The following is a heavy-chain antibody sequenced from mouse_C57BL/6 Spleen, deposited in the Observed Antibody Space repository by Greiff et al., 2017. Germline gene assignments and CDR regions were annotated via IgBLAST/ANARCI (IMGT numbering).Heavy chain of an antibody. CDR3: ARRSVGYFDY. Sequence: QVQLQQPGAELVMPGASVKLSCKASGYTFTSYWMHWVKQRPGQGLEWIGEIDPSDSYTNYNQKFKGKSTLTVDKSSSTAYMQLSSLTSDDSAVYYCARRSVGYFDYWGQGTTLTVSS. V-gene: IGHV1-69*01. CDR2: IDPSDSYT. J-gene: IGHJ2*01. CDR1: GYTFTSYW.